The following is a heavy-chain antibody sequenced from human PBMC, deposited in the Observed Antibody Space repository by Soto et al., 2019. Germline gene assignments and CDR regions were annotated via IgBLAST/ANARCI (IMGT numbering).Heavy chain of an antibody. V-gene: IGHV4-31*03. Sequence: QVRLQESGPGLVKPSQTLSLTCTVSGGSISSAAYYWSWSRQHPWKGLEWIGSVSHSGGTYYNPSLRSRVIISVDTSKNQFSLSLTSVTAADTAVYYCAREYTYGSNFFDCWGQGALVTVSS. D-gene: IGHD5-18*01. J-gene: IGHJ4*02. CDR2: VSHSGGT. CDR1: GGSISSAAYY. CDR3: AREYTYGSNFFDC.